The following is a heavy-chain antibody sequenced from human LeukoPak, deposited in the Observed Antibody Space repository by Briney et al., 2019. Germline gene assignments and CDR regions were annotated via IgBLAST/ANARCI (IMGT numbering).Heavy chain of an antibody. Sequence: SETLSLTCTVSGGSISSYYWSWLRQPAGKGLEWIGRTYTSGSTNYNPSLKSRVTMSVDTSKNQFSPKLSSVTAADTAVYYCASRFPYYMDVWGKGTTVTVSS. V-gene: IGHV4-4*07. CDR2: TYTSGST. CDR1: GGSISSYY. J-gene: IGHJ6*03. CDR3: ASRFPYYMDV. D-gene: IGHD3-16*01.